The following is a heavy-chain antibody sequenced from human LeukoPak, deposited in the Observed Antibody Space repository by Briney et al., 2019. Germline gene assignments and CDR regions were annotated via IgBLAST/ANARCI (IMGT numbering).Heavy chain of an antibody. D-gene: IGHD2-2*01. Sequence: ASVKVSCKASGYTFTSYGISWVRQAPGQGLEWMGWISAYNGNTNYAQKPQGRVTMTTDTSTSTAYMELRSLRSDDTAVYYCARRAVVPAAKVNYYYYMDVWGKGTTVTVSS. CDR1: GYTFTSYG. CDR2: ISAYNGNT. V-gene: IGHV1-18*01. J-gene: IGHJ6*03. CDR3: ARRAVVPAAKVNYYYYMDV.